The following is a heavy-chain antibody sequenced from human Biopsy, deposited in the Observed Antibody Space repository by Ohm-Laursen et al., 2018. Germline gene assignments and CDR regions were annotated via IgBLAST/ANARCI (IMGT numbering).Heavy chain of an antibody. CDR1: GVSINGGRYY. CDR3: ARLGSGDYFPTFFDF. J-gene: IGHJ4*02. V-gene: IGHV4-31*02. Sequence: TLSLTWIVSGVSINGGRYYWNWIRHHPGKGLEWIGNIFYSANTYHNPSLKSRVTISVDTSKNQFSLKLSSVTAADTAVYYCARLGSGDYFPTFFDFWGQGALVTVSS. D-gene: IGHD5-12*01. CDR2: IFYSANT.